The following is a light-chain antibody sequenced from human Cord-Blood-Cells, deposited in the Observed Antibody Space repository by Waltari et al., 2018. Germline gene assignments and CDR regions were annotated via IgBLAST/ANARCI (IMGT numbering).Light chain of an antibody. V-gene: IGLV1-51*01. CDR1: RPHRWNTY. CDR3: GTWDSSLSAVV. CDR2: DNK. J-gene: IGLJ2*01. Sequence: QSLFPSPHSLAVAPRHLGTFSSSYSRPHRWNTYVPCYQQLPGTAPKLLLYDNKKPPPGIPDRFSGSKSGTSATLGLTGLQAWDEADYYCGTWDSSLSAVVFGGGTKLTVL.